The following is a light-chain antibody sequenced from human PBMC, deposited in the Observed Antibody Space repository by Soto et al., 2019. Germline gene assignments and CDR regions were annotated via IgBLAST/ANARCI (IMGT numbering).Light chain of an antibody. J-gene: IGLJ1*01. Sequence: QAVVTQEPALTVCPGGTVTLTCGSSTGAVTSGHYPYWFQQKPGQAPRTLIYDTSNKHSWTPARFSGSLLGGKAALTLSGAQPEDEAEYYCLLSYSGALYVFGTGTKVTV. CDR2: DTS. CDR3: LLSYSGALYV. CDR1: TGAVTSGHY. V-gene: IGLV7-46*01.